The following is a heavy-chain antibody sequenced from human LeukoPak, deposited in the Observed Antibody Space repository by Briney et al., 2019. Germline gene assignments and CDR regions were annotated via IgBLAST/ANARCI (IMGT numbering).Heavy chain of an antibody. CDR2: IYYSGST. J-gene: IGHJ4*02. CDR1: GGSISSSSYY. V-gene: IGHV4-39*07. Sequence: SETLSLTCTVSGGSISSSSYYWGWLRQPPGKGLEWIGSIYYSGSTYYNPSLKSRVTISVDTSKNQFSLKLSSVTAADTAVYYCARDWAGYLAARWGQGTLVTVSS. CDR3: ARDWAGYLAAR. D-gene: IGHD2-15*01.